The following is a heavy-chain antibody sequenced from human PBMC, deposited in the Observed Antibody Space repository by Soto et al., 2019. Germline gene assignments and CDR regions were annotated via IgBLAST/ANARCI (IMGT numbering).Heavy chain of an antibody. CDR3: ARDRAPRAVLRKDYYYYYMDV. D-gene: IGHD3-16*01. CDR1: GYTFTSYA. J-gene: IGHJ6*03. CDR2: INAGNGNT. V-gene: IGHV1-3*01. Sequence: QVQLVQSGAEVKKPGASVKVSCKASGYTFTSYAMHWVRQAPGQRLEWMGWINAGNGNTKYSQKFQGRVTITRDTSARTAYMELSSLRSEDTAVYYCARDRAPRAVLRKDYYYYYMDVWGKGTTVTVSS.